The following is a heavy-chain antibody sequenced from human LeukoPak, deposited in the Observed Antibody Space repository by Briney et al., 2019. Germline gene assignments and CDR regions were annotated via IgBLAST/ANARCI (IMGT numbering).Heavy chain of an antibody. CDR1: GFTFSSYA. CDR2: ISSNGGST. Sequence: GGSLRLSCSASGFTFSSYAMHWVRQAPGKGLEYVSVISSNGGSTYYADSVKGRFTISRDNAKNSLYLQMNSLRAEDTAVYYCARDQGAYAGFLHDYWGQGTLVTVSS. D-gene: IGHD3-16*01. J-gene: IGHJ4*02. V-gene: IGHV3-64*04. CDR3: ARDQGAYAGFLHDY.